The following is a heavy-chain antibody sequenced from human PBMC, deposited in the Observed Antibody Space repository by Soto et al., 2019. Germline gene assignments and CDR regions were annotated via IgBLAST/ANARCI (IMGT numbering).Heavy chain of an antibody. CDR1: GGTFSSYA. J-gene: IGHJ6*02. V-gene: IGHV1-69*01. CDR3: ARDDAIAAAGTDYYYYGMDV. D-gene: IGHD6-13*01. CDR2: IIPIFGTA. Sequence: QVQLVQSGAEVKKPGSSVKVSCKASGGTFSSYAISWVRQAPGQGLEWMGGIIPIFGTANYAQKFQGRVMITADESKSTAYMELSSLRSEDTAVYYCARDDAIAAAGTDYYYYGMDVWGQGTTVTVSS.